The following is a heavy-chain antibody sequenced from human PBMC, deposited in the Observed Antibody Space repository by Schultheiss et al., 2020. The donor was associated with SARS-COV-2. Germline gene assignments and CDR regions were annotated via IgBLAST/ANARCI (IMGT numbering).Heavy chain of an antibody. CDR2: ISSSGSTI. J-gene: IGHJ3*02. Sequence: GESLKISCAASGFTFSDYYMSWIRQAPGKGLEWVSYISSSGSTIYYADSVKGRFTISRDNAKNSLYLQMNSLRAEDTAVYYCANHRGAIPDAFDIWGQGTMVTVSS. CDR1: GFTFSDYY. V-gene: IGHV3-11*01. CDR3: ANHRGAIPDAFDI. D-gene: IGHD3-10*01.